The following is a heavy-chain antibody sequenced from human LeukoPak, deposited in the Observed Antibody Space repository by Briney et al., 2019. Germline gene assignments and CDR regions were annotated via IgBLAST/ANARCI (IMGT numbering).Heavy chain of an antibody. V-gene: IGHV1-18*01. D-gene: IGHD3-9*01. Sequence: ASVKVSCKASGYTFTSYGISWVRQAPGQGLEWMGWINAYNGNTNYAQKLQGRVTMTTGTSTSTAYMELRSLRSDDTAVYYCARVEEYDILTGYHNWFDPWGQGTLVTVSS. CDR1: GYTFTSYG. J-gene: IGHJ5*02. CDR2: INAYNGNT. CDR3: ARVEEYDILTGYHNWFDP.